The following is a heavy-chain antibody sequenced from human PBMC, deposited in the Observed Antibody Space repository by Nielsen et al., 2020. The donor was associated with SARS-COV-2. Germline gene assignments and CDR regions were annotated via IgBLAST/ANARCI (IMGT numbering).Heavy chain of an antibody. CDR2: IYSGNSET. J-gene: IGHJ3*02. D-gene: IGHD1-1*01. Sequence: GGSLRLSCKGSGYSFSSYWIAWVRQMPGKGLEWMGIIYSGNSETRYSPSFQGQVTISADKSTSTAYLQWSSLKASDTAMYYCGRHLSVVHKGLEIWGQGTMVTVSS. V-gene: IGHV5-51*01. CDR3: GRHLSVVHKGLEI. CDR1: GYSFSSYW.